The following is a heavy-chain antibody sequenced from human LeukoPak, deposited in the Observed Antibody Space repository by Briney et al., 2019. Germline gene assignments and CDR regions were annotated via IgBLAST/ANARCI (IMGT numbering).Heavy chain of an antibody. CDR2: IYYSGST. CDR3: ARQVPMVGGFIIPYFFDY. J-gene: IGHJ4*02. CDR1: GGSISSSSYY. Sequence: PSETLSLTCTVSGGSISSSSYYWGWIRQPPGKGLEWIGSIYYSGSTYYNPSLKSRVTISVDTSKNQFSLKLSSVTAADTALYYCARQVPMVGGFIIPYFFDYGAQEPRVTVPS. V-gene: IGHV4-39*01. D-gene: IGHD3-10*01.